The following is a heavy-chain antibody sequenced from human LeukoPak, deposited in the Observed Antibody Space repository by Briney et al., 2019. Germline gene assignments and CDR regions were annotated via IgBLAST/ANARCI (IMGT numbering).Heavy chain of an antibody. V-gene: IGHV1-18*01. D-gene: IGHD3-22*01. CDR1: GYTFTSYG. J-gene: IGHJ6*03. Sequence: ASVKVSCKASGYTFTSYGINWVRQAPGQGLEWMGWIKVYNGKTNYAQKLQGRVTMTTDTSTSTAYMELRSLRSDATAVYYCARGPGGRSGYYPLEDYYYYYYMDVWGKGTTVTVSS. CDR3: ARGPGGRSGYYPLEDYYYYYYMDV. CDR2: IKVYNGKT.